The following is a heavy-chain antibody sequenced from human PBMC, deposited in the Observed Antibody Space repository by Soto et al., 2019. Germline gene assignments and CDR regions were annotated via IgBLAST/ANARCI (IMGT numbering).Heavy chain of an antibody. Sequence: EVQLLDSGGGWVQPGGSLRISCVASGFVFSDYAMSWVRQAPGTGLEWVSAISAGGSDTYYADSVKGRFTVSRVNSKNSLYLQMNTLRAEDTAIYYCASVPIWCGSSSCYTEGFDSWGQGTLVTVSS. D-gene: IGHD2-2*01. CDR2: ISAGGSDT. CDR3: ASVPIWCGSSSCYTEGFDS. J-gene: IGHJ4*02. V-gene: IGHV3-23*01. CDR1: GFVFSDYA.